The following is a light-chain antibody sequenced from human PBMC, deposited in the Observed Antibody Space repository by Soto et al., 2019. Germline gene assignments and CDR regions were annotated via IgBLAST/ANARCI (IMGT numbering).Light chain of an antibody. J-gene: IGKJ4*01. CDR1: QSISSW. CDR2: AAS. V-gene: IGKV1-12*01. Sequence: DIQVTQSPSSLSASVGDRVTLTCRASQSISSWLAWYQQKPGKAPKLLIYAASTLQSGVPSRFSGSGSGTDFTLTIRSLQPEDFATYYCQQSNSFPRTFGGGTKVDIK. CDR3: QQSNSFPRT.